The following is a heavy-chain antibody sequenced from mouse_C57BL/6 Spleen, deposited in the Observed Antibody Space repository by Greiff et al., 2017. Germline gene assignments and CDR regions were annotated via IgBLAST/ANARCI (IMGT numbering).Heavy chain of an antibody. D-gene: IGHD2-2*01. Sequence: EVMLVESEGGLVQPGSSMKLSCTASGFTFSDYYMAWVRQVPEKGLEWVANINYDGSSTYYLASLKSRFIISRDNAKNILYLQMSSLKSEDTATYYCARGGSTMVKDYFDYWGQGTTLTVSS. CDR3: ARGGSTMVKDYFDY. V-gene: IGHV5-16*01. CDR2: INYDGSST. CDR1: GFTFSDYY. J-gene: IGHJ2*01.